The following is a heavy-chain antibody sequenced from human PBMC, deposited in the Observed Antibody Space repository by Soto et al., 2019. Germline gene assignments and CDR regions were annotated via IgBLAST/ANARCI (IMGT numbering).Heavy chain of an antibody. V-gene: IGHV4-39*07. CDR1: GGSISSSSYY. J-gene: IGHJ3*02. Sequence: SETLSLTCTVSGGSISSSSYYWGWIRQPPGKGLEWIGSIYYSGSTYYNPSLKSRVTISVDTSKNQFSLKLSSVTAADTAVYYCARVGYCGGDCYGAFDIWGQGTMVTVSS. CDR2: IYYSGST. CDR3: ARVGYCGGDCYGAFDI. D-gene: IGHD2-21*02.